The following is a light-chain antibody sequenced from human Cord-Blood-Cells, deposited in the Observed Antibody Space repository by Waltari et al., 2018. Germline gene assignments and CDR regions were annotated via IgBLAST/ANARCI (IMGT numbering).Light chain of an antibody. CDR1: QSISSY. V-gene: IGKV1-39*01. CDR3: QQSYSTPLT. Sequence: DIQMTQSPSSLSASVGDRVTITCRASQSISSYLNWYQQKPGKPPKLLIYAASSLQSGVPSRFSGSGSGTDFTLTISSRQPEDFATYYCQQSYSTPLTFGGGTKVEIK. CDR2: AAS. J-gene: IGKJ4*01.